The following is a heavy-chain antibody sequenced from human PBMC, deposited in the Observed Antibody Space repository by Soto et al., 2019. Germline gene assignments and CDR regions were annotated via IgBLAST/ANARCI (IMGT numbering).Heavy chain of an antibody. CDR1: GGSISSYY. CDR3: ARSLHKFSIFGVVREMDV. Sequence: SETLSLTCTVSGGSISSYYWSWIRQPPGKGLEWIGYIYYSGSTNYNPSLKSRVTISVDTSKNQFSLKLSSVTAADTAVYYCARSLHKFSIFGVVREMDVWGKGTTVTVSS. V-gene: IGHV4-59*08. CDR2: IYYSGST. D-gene: IGHD3-3*01. J-gene: IGHJ6*04.